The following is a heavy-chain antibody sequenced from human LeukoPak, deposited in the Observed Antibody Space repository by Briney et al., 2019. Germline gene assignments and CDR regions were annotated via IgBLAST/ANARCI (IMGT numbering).Heavy chain of an antibody. CDR1: GFTFSSYA. J-gene: IGHJ4*02. V-gene: IGHV3-30-3*02. D-gene: IGHD6-19*01. CDR3: AKRVPGWYYCDY. Sequence: GRSLRLSCAASGFTFSSYAMHWVRQAPGKGLEWVAVISYDGSNKYYADSVKGRFTISRDNSKNTLYLQMNSLRVEDTAVYYCAKRVPGWYYCDYWGQGTVVTVSS. CDR2: ISYDGSNK.